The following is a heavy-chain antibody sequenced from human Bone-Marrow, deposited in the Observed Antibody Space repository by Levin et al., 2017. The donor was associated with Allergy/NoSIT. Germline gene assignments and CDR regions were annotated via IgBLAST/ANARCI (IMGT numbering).Heavy chain of an antibody. Sequence: PSETLSLTCAVYGGSFSGYYWSWIRQPPGKGLEWIGEINHSGSTNYNPSLKSRVTISVDTSKNQFSLKLSSVTAADTAVYYCAREKEGYCSSTSGSRAFDYWGQGTLVTVSS. V-gene: IGHV4-34*01. CDR3: AREKEGYCSSTSGSRAFDY. D-gene: IGHD2-2*01. CDR2: INHSGST. CDR1: GGSFSGYY. J-gene: IGHJ4*02.